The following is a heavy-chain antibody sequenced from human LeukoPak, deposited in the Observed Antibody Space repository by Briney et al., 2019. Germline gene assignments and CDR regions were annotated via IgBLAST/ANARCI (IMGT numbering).Heavy chain of an antibody. D-gene: IGHD3-9*01. CDR1: GFSVSTNY. CDR3: ARASTTGYRYFDY. J-gene: IGHJ4*02. V-gene: IGHV3-53*01. CDR2: IFIGGIT. Sequence: PGGSLRLSCAASGFSVSTNYMSWVRQAPGKGLEWVSLIFIGGITYYADSVKGRFTISREHSKNTPYFPMNSLRAEEPAVFYCARASTTGYRYFDYWGQGTLVTVPS.